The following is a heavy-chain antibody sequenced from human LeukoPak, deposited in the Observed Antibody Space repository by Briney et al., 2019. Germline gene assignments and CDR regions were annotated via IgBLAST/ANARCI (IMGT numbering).Heavy chain of an antibody. CDR1: GGTFSSYA. V-gene: IGHV1-69*05. CDR2: NIPLFGTT. D-gene: IGHD3/OR15-3a*01. Sequence: SVKVSCKASGGTFSSYAISWVRQAPGQGLEWMGRNIPLFGTTNYAQKFQGRVTITTDESTSTAHMELSSLRSEDTAVYYCAYGLALTGWFDPWGQGTLVTVSS. CDR3: AYGLALTGWFDP. J-gene: IGHJ5*02.